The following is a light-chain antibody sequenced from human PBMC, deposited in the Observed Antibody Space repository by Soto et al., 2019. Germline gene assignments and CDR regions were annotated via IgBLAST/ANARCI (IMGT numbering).Light chain of an antibody. Sequence: EIVMTQSPATLSVSPGERATLSCSASQSMGSNLAWYQQKPGQAPRLLIYGASTRATGIPARFSGSGSGTDFTLTISSLEPEDFAVYYCQQYGSSPSITFGQGTRLEIK. CDR3: QQYGSSPSIT. CDR2: GAS. CDR1: QSMGSN. V-gene: IGKV3-15*01. J-gene: IGKJ5*01.